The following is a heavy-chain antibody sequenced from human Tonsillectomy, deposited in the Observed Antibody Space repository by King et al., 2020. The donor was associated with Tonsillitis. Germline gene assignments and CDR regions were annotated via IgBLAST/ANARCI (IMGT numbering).Heavy chain of an antibody. CDR2: INTDGTGT. D-gene: IGHD1-20*01. J-gene: IGHJ4*02. V-gene: IGHV3-74*01. CDR3: VRDSGGITGIFDY. Sequence: VQLVESGGGLVQPGGSLRLSCAASGFTFSTYWMHWVRQVPGKGLVWVSRINTDGTGTTHAESVQGRFTISRDNAKNTLYLQMNNLRVEDAAVYYCVRDSGGITGIFDYWGQGILVSVSS. CDR1: GFTFSTYW.